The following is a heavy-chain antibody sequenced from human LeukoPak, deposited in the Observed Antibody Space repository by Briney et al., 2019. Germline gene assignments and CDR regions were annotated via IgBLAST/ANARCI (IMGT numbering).Heavy chain of an antibody. CDR2: ISWNSGSI. CDR3: AKDGREFGGYDPAFDY. J-gene: IGHJ4*02. D-gene: IGHD5-12*01. V-gene: IGHV3-9*01. CDR1: GFTFDDYA. Sequence: GGSLRLSCAASGFTFDDYAMHWVRQAPGKGLEWVSGISWNSGSIGYADSVKGRFTISRDNAKNSLYLQMNSLRAEDTALYYCAKDGREFGGYDPAFDYWGQGTLVTVSS.